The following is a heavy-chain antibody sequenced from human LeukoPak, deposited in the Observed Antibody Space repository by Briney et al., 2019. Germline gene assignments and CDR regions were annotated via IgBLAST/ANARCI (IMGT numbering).Heavy chain of an antibody. J-gene: IGHJ4*02. Sequence: GGPLRLSCAASGFTFSSYAMHWVRQAPGKGLEYVSAISSNGGSTYYANSVKGRFTISRDNSKNTLYLQMNSLRAEDTAVYYCARVAYSGRWLQDFDYWGQGTLVTVSS. CDR3: ARVAYSGRWLQDFDY. V-gene: IGHV3-64*01. CDR2: ISSNGGST. CDR1: GFTFSSYA. D-gene: IGHD5-24*01.